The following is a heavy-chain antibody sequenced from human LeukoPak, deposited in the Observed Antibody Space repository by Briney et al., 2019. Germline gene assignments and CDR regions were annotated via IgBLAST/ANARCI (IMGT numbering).Heavy chain of an antibody. CDR2: ISGSGFST. CDR3: ATATLYLLLRTLDY. Sequence: GGSLRLSCAASGFSLSSYWMTWVRQAPGKGLEWVSAISGSGFSTYYADSVKGRFTISRDNSKNTLYLQMNSLRAEDTAIYYCATATLYLLLRTLDYWGQGTLVTVSS. J-gene: IGHJ4*02. D-gene: IGHD2-2*01. CDR1: GFSLSSYW. V-gene: IGHV3-23*01.